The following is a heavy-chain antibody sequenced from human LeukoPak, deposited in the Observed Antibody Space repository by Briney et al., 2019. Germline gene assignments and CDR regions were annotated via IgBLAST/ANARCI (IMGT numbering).Heavy chain of an antibody. V-gene: IGHV3-21*01. Sequence: PGGSLRLSCAASGFTFSSYSMNWARQAPGKGLEWVSSISSSSSYIYYADSVKGRFTISRDNAKNSLYLQMNSLRAEDTAVYYCARDDCSSTSCYNFDYWGQGTLVTVSS. CDR1: GFTFSSYS. J-gene: IGHJ4*02. CDR2: ISSSSSYI. D-gene: IGHD2-2*02. CDR3: ARDDCSSTSCYNFDY.